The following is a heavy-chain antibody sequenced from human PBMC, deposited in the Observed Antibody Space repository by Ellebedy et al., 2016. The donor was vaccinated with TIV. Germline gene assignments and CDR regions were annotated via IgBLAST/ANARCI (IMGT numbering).Heavy chain of an antibody. CDR3: ARGPQYFQH. Sequence: SETLSLXXTVSGGSISSSSYYWGWIRQPPGKGLEWIGSIYYSGSTYYNPSLKSRVTISVDTSKNQFSLKLSSVTAADTAVYYCARGPQYFQHWGQGTLVTVSS. CDR1: GGSISSSSYY. J-gene: IGHJ1*01. V-gene: IGHV4-39*01. CDR2: IYYSGST.